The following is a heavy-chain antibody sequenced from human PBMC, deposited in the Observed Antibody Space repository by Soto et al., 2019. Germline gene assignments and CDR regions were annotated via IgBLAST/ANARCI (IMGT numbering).Heavy chain of an antibody. D-gene: IGHD2-2*01. J-gene: IGHJ4*02. CDR2: IYYSGNT. CDR1: SGSISSYY. CDR3: ARGSCSSTSCYEFDS. Sequence: PSETLSLTCTVSSGSISSYYWNWIRQPPGKGLEWIGSIYYSGNTNYSPSLKSRVTISVDTSKKQFSLKLTSVTAADTAMYYCARGSCSSTSCYEFDSPGQGTLATASS. V-gene: IGHV4-59*01.